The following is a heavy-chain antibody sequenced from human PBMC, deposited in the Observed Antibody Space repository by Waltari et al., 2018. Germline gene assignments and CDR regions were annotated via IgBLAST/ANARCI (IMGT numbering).Heavy chain of an antibody. CDR3: ARDRTERTRTWYFDL. CDR1: GGSISSYY. D-gene: IGHD1-1*01. V-gene: IGHV4-59*01. CDR2: IYYSGST. Sequence: QVQLQESGPGLVKPSETLSLTCTVSGGSISSYYWSWIRQPPGKGLEWIGYIYYSGSTNYHPSLKSRVTISVDTSKNQFSLKLSSVTAADTAVYYCARDRTERTRTWYFDLWGRGTLVTVSS. J-gene: IGHJ2*01.